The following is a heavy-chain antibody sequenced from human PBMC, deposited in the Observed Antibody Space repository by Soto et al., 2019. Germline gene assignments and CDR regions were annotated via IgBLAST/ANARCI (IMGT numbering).Heavy chain of an antibody. D-gene: IGHD6-19*01. CDR2: IYYTGNS. Sequence: QVQLQESGPELVKPSQTLSLTCSVSGGSITTNGHYWTWIRQHPGQGREWIAYIYYTGNSYLNPSLKSRLSISVDTSKNQFSLELRSVTAADTAVYYCARAQWGFDSWGQGTLVTVSS. J-gene: IGHJ4*02. CDR1: GGSITTNGHY. CDR3: ARAQWGFDS. V-gene: IGHV4-31*03.